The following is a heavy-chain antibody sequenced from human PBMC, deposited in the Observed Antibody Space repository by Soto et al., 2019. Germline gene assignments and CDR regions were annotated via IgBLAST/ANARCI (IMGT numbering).Heavy chain of an antibody. J-gene: IGHJ4*02. Sequence: SGPTLVNPTQTLTLNCTFSVFSLSTSGVGVGWIRQPPGKALEWLGIIFWDDDKRYRPCLKSRVTITKDTSKHQLVLTMTNMDPVDTATYYCAHLPWKQLWPRAPVVHWGQGTPVTGSS. CDR3: AHLPWKQLWPRAPVVH. CDR2: IFWDDDK. CDR1: VFSLSTSGVG. V-gene: IGHV2-5*02. D-gene: IGHD5-18*01.